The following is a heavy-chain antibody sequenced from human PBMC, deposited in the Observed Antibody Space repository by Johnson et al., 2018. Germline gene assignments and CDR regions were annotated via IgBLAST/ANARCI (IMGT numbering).Heavy chain of an antibody. CDR1: GFTFSSYG. J-gene: IGHJ6*02. CDR2: ISYDGSNK. D-gene: IGHD2-15*01. Sequence: QVQLVESGGGVVQPGRSLRLSCAASGFTFSSYGMHWVRQAPGKGLEWVTLISYDGSNKYYADSVKGRFTIPKDNSKNTLYLQMNSLRAEDKAVYYCATRDPLVVADQNYYYYGMDVWGQGTTVTVSS. V-gene: IGHV3-30*03. CDR3: ATRDPLVVADQNYYYYGMDV.